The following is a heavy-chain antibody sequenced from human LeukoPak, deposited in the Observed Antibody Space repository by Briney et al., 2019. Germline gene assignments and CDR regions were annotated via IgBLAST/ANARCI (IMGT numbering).Heavy chain of an antibody. V-gene: IGHV4-61*01. D-gene: IGHD3-10*01. CDR3: ARGPITMVRGTFFDY. CDR1: GGSVSSGSYY. J-gene: IGHJ4*02. CDR2: IYYSGST. Sequence: SETLSLTCTVSGGSVSSGSYYWSWIRQPPGKGLEWIGYIYYSGSTNYNPSLKSRVTISVDTSKNQFSLKLSSVTAAGTAVYYCARGPITMVRGTFFDYWGQGTLVTVSS.